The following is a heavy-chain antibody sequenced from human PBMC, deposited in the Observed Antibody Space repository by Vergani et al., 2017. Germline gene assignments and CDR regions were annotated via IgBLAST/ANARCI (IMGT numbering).Heavy chain of an antibody. J-gene: IGHJ6*02. CDR3: ARDLLPNYDFWSGYSHAYYYYYGMGV. D-gene: IGHD3-3*01. CDR2: INSDGSST. CDR1: GFTFSSYW. Sequence: EVQLVESGGGLVQPGGSLRLSCAASGFTFSSYWMHWVRQAPGKGLVWVSRINSDGSSTSYADSVKGRFTISRDNAKNTLYLQMNSLRAEDTAVYYCARDLLPNYDFWSGYSHAYYYYYGMGVWGQGTTVTVSS. V-gene: IGHV3-74*01.